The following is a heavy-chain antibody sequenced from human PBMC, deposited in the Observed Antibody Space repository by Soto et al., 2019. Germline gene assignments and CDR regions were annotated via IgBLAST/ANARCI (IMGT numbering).Heavy chain of an antibody. D-gene: IGHD1-26*01. CDR1: GYTFTSYY. Sequence: QVQLVQSGAEVKKPGASVKVSCKASGYTFTSYYMHWVRQAPGQGLEWMGIINPSGGSTSYAQKFQGRVTMTRDTSTSTVYMELSSLRSEDTAVYYCARSSGELLTPRESQYYYYGMDVWGQGTTVTVSS. CDR3: ARSSGELLTPRESQYYYYGMDV. CDR2: INPSGGST. J-gene: IGHJ6*02. V-gene: IGHV1-46*01.